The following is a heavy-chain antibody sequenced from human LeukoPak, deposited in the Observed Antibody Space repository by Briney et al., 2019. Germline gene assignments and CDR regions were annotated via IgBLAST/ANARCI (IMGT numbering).Heavy chain of an antibody. Sequence: GGSLRLSCAASGFTFSAYGMYWVRQAPGKGLECVACITYDGSEIYYADSVKGRFTISRDNSRDTMYLQVNSLRGDDTAMYYCARYRGYTYDYDSFVPWRQGTVIPVSS. CDR1: GFTFSAYG. J-gene: IGHJ5*02. V-gene: IGHV3-30*19. CDR3: ARYRGYTYDYDSFVP. CDR2: ITYDGSEI. D-gene: IGHD5-18*01.